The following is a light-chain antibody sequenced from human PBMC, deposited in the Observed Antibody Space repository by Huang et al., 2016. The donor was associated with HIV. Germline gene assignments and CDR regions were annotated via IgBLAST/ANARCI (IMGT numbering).Light chain of an antibody. CDR2: GAS. CDR3: QQDGSSSIT. J-gene: IGKJ5*01. V-gene: IGKV3-20*01. CDR1: QSVSSSY. Sequence: EIVLTQSPGTLSLSPGERPTLSCRASQSVSSSYLSWYQQKPGQATRLLLYGASSRATGIPDRFSGSGSGTDCTLTISRLAPEAFAVYYCQQDGSSSITFGQGTRLEIK.